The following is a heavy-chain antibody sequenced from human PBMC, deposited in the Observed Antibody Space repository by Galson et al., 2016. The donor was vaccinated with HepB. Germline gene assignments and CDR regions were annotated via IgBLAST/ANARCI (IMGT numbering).Heavy chain of an antibody. CDR3: ARVGSGIAEYFQD. CDR1: DGLISDRNHY. V-gene: IGHV4-39*01. J-gene: IGHJ1*01. Sequence: SETLSLTCSVPDGLISDRNHYWAWIRQPPGEGLDWLASIYYSGTAYYNPSLQNRLTISVDTSKNQFSLKLSSVTAADTAVYYCARVGSGIAEYFQDWGQGPLAIVSS. CDR2: IYYSGTA. D-gene: IGHD6-19*01.